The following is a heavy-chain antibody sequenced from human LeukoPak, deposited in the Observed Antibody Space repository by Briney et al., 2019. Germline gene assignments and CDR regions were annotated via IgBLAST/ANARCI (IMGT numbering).Heavy chain of an antibody. J-gene: IGHJ4*02. CDR3: AKGSSGYFFDL. V-gene: IGHV3-23*01. CDR2: ISNDGGGT. D-gene: IGHD3-22*01. Sequence: GGSLRLSCAASGFIFNNYALVWVRQAPGKGLEWVSAISNDGGGTTYADFVKGRFSVSRDNSKNTLFLQMNSLRAEDTALYYCAKGSSGYFFDLWGQGTPVTVSS. CDR1: GFIFNNYA.